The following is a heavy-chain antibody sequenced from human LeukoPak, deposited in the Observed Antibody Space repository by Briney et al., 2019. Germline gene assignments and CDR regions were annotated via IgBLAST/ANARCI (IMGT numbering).Heavy chain of an antibody. CDR1: GFTFSSYS. Sequence: GGSLRLSCAASGFTFSSYSMNWVRQAPGKGLEWVSYISSSSSTIYYADSVKGRFTISRDNAKNSLYLQMNSLRAEDTAVYYCARRDDLVVAAPSWFDPWGQGTLVTVSS. D-gene: IGHD2-15*01. J-gene: IGHJ5*02. CDR2: ISSSSSTI. CDR3: ARRDDLVVAAPSWFDP. V-gene: IGHV3-48*01.